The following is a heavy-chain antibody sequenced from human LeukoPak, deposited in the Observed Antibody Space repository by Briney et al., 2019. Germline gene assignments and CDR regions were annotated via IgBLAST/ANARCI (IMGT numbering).Heavy chain of an antibody. CDR1: GFXFSSYA. J-gene: IGHJ5*02. D-gene: IGHD2-2*01. Sequence: GGSLRLSCAASGFXFSSYAISWVRQAPGKGLEWVSAISGSGGSTYYADSVKGRFTISRDNSKNTLYLQMNSLRAEDTAVYYCAKDLMNIVVVPAALNWFDPWGQGTLVTVSS. CDR3: AKDLMNIVVVPAALNWFDP. V-gene: IGHV3-23*01. CDR2: ISGSGGST.